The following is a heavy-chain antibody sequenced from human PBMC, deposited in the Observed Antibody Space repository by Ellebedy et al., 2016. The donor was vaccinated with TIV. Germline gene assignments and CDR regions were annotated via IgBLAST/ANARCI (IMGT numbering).Heavy chain of an antibody. J-gene: IGHJ4*02. Sequence: AASVKVSCKASGYTLKAYYMHWVRQAPGQGLEWMGWINPNSGETSYAQTFQGRITMTRDTSINTAYMELSSLRSDDSAVYYCAREIMGSTGYYLDRWGQGTLVAVSS. CDR1: GYTLKAYY. D-gene: IGHD3-22*01. CDR2: INPNSGET. V-gene: IGHV1-2*02. CDR3: AREIMGSTGYYLDR.